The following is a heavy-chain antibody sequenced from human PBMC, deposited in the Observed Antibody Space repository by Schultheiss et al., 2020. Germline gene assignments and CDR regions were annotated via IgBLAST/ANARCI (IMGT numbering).Heavy chain of an antibody. Sequence: GESLKISCAASGFTFSSYAMSWVRQAPGKGLEWVSAISGSGGSTYYADSVKGRFTISRDNSKNTLYLQMNSLRAEDTAVYYCAKDRRLRLGSFQHWGQGTLGTVSS. CDR3: AKDRRLRLGSFQH. J-gene: IGHJ1*01. CDR2: ISGSGGST. D-gene: IGHD1-26*01. V-gene: IGHV3-23*01. CDR1: GFTFSSYA.